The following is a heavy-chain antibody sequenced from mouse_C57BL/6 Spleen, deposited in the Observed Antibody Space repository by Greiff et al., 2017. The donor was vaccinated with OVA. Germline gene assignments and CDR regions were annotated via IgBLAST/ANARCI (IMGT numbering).Heavy chain of an antibody. Sequence: EVKLVESGEGLVKPGGSLKLSCAASGFTFSSYAMSWVRQTPGKRLEWVAYISSGGDYIYYADTVKGRFTISRDNARNTLYLQMSSLKSEDTAMYYCTRVEGDVLGFFDYWGQGTTLTVSS. J-gene: IGHJ2*01. D-gene: IGHD3-3*01. CDR1: GFTFSSYA. V-gene: IGHV5-9-1*02. CDR3: TRVEGDVLGFFDY. CDR2: ISSGGDYI.